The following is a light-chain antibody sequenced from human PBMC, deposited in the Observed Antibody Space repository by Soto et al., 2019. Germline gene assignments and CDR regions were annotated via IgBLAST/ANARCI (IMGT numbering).Light chain of an antibody. V-gene: IGKV3-15*01. CDR2: NLS. J-gene: IGKJ1*01. Sequence: EVVMTQSPANLSVAPGDTATLSCGASQSVARHLAWYQQRPGQPPRLLIYNLSTRPTGIAARFSGSGSGTEFTLSISSLQSEDSAVYYCQQYNNWPVTFGQGTKVEIK. CDR3: QQYNNWPVT. CDR1: QSVARH.